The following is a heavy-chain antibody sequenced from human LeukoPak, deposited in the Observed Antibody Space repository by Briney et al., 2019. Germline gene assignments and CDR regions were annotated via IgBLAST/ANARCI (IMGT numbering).Heavy chain of an antibody. J-gene: IGHJ4*02. D-gene: IGHD4-23*01. Sequence: GESLRLSCAASGFTFSNVWMSWVRQVPGKGLEWVGRIRRKTDGETTDHAAPVKGRFTISRDDSKNTLYLQMNSLKTEDTAVYYCTRITDDYGGKIADYWGQGTLVTVSS. CDR3: TRITDDYGGKIADY. CDR2: IRRKTDGETT. V-gene: IGHV3-15*01. CDR1: GFTFSNVW.